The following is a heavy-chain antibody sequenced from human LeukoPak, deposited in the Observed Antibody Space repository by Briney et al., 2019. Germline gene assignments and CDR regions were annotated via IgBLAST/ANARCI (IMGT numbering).Heavy chain of an antibody. V-gene: IGHV4-39*01. D-gene: IGHD3-22*01. Sequence: PSETLSLTCTVSGGSISSSSYYWGWIRQPPGKRLEWIGSIYYSGSTYYNPSLKSRVTISVDTSKNQFSLKLSSVTAADTTVYYCARLGNYDSSGYFFDYWGQGTLVTVSS. J-gene: IGHJ4*02. CDR2: IYYSGST. CDR3: ARLGNYDSSGYFFDY. CDR1: GGSISSSSYY.